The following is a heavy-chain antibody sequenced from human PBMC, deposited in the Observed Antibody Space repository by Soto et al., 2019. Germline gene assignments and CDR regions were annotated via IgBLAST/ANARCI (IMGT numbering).Heavy chain of an antibody. CDR1: GGSISSSNW. J-gene: IGHJ6*02. V-gene: IGHV4-4*02. CDR2: IYHSGST. Sequence: QVQLQESGPGLVKPSGTLSLTCAVSGGSISSSNWWSWVRQPPGKGLEWIGEIYHSGSTNYNPSLKCRVTRSVAKSKNQFPLKLSSVTAADTAVYYCSCGSGKGYYYGMDVWGQGTTVTVSS. D-gene: IGHD3-10*01. CDR3: SCGSGKGYYYGMDV.